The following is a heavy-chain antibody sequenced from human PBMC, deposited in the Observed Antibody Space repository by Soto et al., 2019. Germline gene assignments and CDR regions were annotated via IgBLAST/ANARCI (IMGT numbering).Heavy chain of an antibody. Sequence: SETLSLTCTVSGGSVSSGSYYWSWIQQPPGKGLEWIGYIYYSGSTNYNPSLKSRVTISVDTSRNQFSLKLSSVTAADTAVYYCARGRGYGDYYYYYGMDVWGQGTTVTVSS. CDR1: GGSVSSGSYY. CDR2: IYYSGST. CDR3: ARGRGYGDYYYYYGMDV. V-gene: IGHV4-61*01. J-gene: IGHJ6*02. D-gene: IGHD4-17*01.